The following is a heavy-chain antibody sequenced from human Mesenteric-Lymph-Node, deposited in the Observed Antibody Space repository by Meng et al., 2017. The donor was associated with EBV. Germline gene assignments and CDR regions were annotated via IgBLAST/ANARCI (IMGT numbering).Heavy chain of an antibody. CDR2: IYYSGST. Sequence: LQLPESGPGLGKPSETLSLTCIVPGGSISSSSYYWGWIRQSPGKGLEWIGNIYYSGSTYYNPSLRSRVTISVDTSKNQFSLKLNSVTAADTAVYYCARMGSGAWRYNTDYWGQGTLVTVSS. CDR1: GGSISSSSYY. J-gene: IGHJ4*02. D-gene: IGHD3-10*01. CDR3: ARMGSGAWRYNTDY. V-gene: IGHV4-39*07.